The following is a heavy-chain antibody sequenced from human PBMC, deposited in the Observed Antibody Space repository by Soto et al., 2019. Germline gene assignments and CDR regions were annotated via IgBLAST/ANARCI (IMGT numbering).Heavy chain of an antibody. V-gene: IGHV4-30-4*01. CDR1: GGSISSGDYH. Sequence: SETLSLTCTVSGGSISSGDYHWSWIRQPPGKGLEWIGYIYYSGSTYYNPSLKSRVTISVDTSKNQFSLKLSSVTAADTAVYYCARDWGLYCSGGSCHPIDPWGQGTLVTVSS. J-gene: IGHJ5*02. D-gene: IGHD2-15*01. CDR2: IYYSGST. CDR3: ARDWGLYCSGGSCHPIDP.